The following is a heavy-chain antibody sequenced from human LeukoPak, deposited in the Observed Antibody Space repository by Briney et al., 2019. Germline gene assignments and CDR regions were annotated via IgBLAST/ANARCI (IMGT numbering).Heavy chain of an antibody. Sequence: GASVKVSCKASGGTFSSYAISWVRQAPGQGLELMGRIIPILGIANYAQKFQGRVTITADKSTSTAYMELSSLRSEDTAVYYCARVLPKKRFLEWLSNDYWGQGTLVTVSS. CDR2: IIPILGIA. J-gene: IGHJ4*02. D-gene: IGHD3-3*01. CDR1: GGTFSSYA. CDR3: ARVLPKKRFLEWLSNDY. V-gene: IGHV1-69*04.